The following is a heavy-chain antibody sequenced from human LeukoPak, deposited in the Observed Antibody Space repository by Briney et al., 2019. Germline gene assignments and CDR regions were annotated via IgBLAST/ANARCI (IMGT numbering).Heavy chain of an antibody. D-gene: IGHD3-10*01. CDR2: TTGSGSST. CDR3: AKCRGAGTYFKNPLGF. J-gene: IGHJ4*02. CDR1: GFTFSSYA. Sequence: GGSLRLSCAASGFTFSSYAMTWVRQAPGKGLEWVSATTGSGSSTHYADSVKGRFTISRDNSRNTLYLQMNSLRVEDTAVYFCAKCRGAGTYFKNPLGFWGQGTLVTVSS. V-gene: IGHV3-23*01.